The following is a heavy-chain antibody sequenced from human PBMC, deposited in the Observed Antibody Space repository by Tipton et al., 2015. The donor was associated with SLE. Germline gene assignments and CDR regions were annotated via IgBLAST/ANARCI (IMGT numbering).Heavy chain of an antibody. J-gene: IGHJ4*02. Sequence: TLSLTCAVYGGSFSGYYWSWIRQPPGKGLEWIGEINHSGSTNYNPSLKSRVTISVDASKNQFSLKLSSVTAADTAVYYCARAPGIAAAGSFDYWGQGTLVTVSS. D-gene: IGHD6-13*01. CDR1: GGSFSGYY. CDR2: INHSGST. CDR3: ARAPGIAAAGSFDY. V-gene: IGHV4-34*01.